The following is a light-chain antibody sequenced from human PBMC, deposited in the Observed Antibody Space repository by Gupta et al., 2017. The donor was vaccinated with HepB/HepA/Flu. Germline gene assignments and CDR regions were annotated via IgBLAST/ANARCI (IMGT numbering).Light chain of an antibody. Sequence: QSVLTHAPSASGTPGKRVSISCSGSSANLGSNTVNWYQPLPGTAPKLLIYSNNQRPSGVPDRFSGSKSGTSASLAISGLQSEDEADYYCAAWDDSLNGVVFGGGTKLTVL. J-gene: IGLJ2*01. CDR2: SNN. CDR1: SANLGSNT. V-gene: IGLV1-44*01. CDR3: AAWDDSLNGVV.